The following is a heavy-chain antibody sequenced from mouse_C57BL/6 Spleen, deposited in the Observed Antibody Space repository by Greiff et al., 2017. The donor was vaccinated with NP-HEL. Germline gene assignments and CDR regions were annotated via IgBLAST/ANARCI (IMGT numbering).Heavy chain of an antibody. D-gene: IGHD2-3*01. CDR2: IDPSDSYT. J-gene: IGHJ3*01. V-gene: IGHV1-69*01. CDR1: GYTFTSYW. Sequence: VKLQQPGAELVMPGASVKLSCKASGYTFTSYWMHWVKQRPGQGLEWIGEIDPSDSYTNYNQKFKGKSTLTVDKSSSTAYMQLSSLTSEDSAVYYCASGLLRGFAYWGQGTLVTVSA. CDR3: ASGLLRGFAY.